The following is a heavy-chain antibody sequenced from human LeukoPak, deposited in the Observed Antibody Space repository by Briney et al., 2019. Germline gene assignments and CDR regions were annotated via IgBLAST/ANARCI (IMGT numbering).Heavy chain of an antibody. V-gene: IGHV4-61*01. CDR2: IYYSGST. D-gene: IGHD3-22*01. CDR3: ARAGYYDSSGYLVDAFDI. J-gene: IGHJ3*02. Sequence: SETLSLTCTVSGGSVSSGSYYWSWIRQPPGKGLEWIGYIYYSGSTNYNPSLKSRVTISVDTSKNQFSLKLSSVTAADTAVYYCARAGYYDSSGYLVDAFDIWGQGTMVTVSS. CDR1: GGSVSSGSYY.